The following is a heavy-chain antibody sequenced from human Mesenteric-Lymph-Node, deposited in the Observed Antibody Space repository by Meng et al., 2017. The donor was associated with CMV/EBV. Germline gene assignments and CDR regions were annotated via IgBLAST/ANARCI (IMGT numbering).Heavy chain of an antibody. CDR2: IYQSGAT. Sequence: SLACAVSGGSIVKTSWWSWVRESPGQGLQWIGEIYQSGATEYSPYLKGRVTIEVDKSKNQCSLNLTSVTAADTAIYYCTRGYSTSFYWGQGALVTVSS. CDR1: GGSIVKTSW. J-gene: IGHJ4*02. CDR3: TRGYSTSFY. V-gene: IGHV4-4*02. D-gene: IGHD2-8*01.